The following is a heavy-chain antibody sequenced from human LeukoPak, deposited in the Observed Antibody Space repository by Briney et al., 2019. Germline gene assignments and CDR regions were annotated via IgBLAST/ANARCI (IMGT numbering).Heavy chain of an antibody. CDR1: GFTFSSYA. V-gene: IGHV3-64*01. CDR2: ISSNGGST. CDR3: ARVQDYYMDV. Sequence: GGSLRLSCAASGFTFSSYAMHWVRQAPGKGLEYVSAISSNGGSTYYANSVKGRFTTSRDNAKNSLYLQMNSLRAEDTAVYYCARVQDYYMDVWGKGTTVTVSS. J-gene: IGHJ6*03.